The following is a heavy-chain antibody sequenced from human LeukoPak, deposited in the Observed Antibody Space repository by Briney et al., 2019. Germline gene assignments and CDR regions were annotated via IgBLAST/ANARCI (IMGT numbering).Heavy chain of an antibody. CDR1: GFTFNNAW. J-gene: IGHJ4*02. Sequence: GGSLRLSCAASGFTFNNAWMNWVRQAPGKGLEYVSAISSNGGSTYYADSVKGRFTISRDNSKNTLYLQMSSLRAEDTAVYYCVKGSGGWGQGTLVTVSS. D-gene: IGHD2-15*01. V-gene: IGHV3-64D*06. CDR3: VKGSGG. CDR2: ISSNGGST.